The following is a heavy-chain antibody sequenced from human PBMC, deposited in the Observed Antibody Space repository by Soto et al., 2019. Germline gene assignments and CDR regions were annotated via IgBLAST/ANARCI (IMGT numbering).Heavy chain of an antibody. D-gene: IGHD4-17*01. CDR2: IRSKANSYAT. CDR1: GFTFSGSA. V-gene: IGHV3-73*01. CDR3: FTVGRGFDY. J-gene: IGHJ4*02. Sequence: EVQLVESGGGLVQPGGSLKLSCAASGFTFSGSAMHWVRQASGKGLEWVGRIRSKANSYATAYAASVKGRFTISRDDSKKPAYLQMNSLKTEDQAVYYCFTVGRGFDYWGQGTLVNVAS.